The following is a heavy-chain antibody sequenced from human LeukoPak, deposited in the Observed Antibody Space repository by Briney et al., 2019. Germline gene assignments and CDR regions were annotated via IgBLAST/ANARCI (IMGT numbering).Heavy chain of an antibody. J-gene: IGHJ4*02. CDR1: GFTFSDYY. CDR3: ARGSFHTIFGVVITGQQYYFDY. CDR2: INHSGST. Sequence: AGGSLRLSCAASGFTFSDYYMSWIRQPPGKGLEWIGEINHSGSTNYNPSLKSRVTISVDTSKNQFSLKLSSVTAADTAVYYCARGSFHTIFGVVITGQQYYFDYWGQGTLVTVSS. V-gene: IGHV4-34*01. D-gene: IGHD3-3*01.